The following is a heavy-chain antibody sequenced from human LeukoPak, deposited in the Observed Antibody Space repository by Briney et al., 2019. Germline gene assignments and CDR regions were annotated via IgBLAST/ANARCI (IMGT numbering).Heavy chain of an antibody. CDR2: IYLGDSDT. V-gene: IGHV5-51*01. J-gene: IGHJ4*02. CDR3: ARSGGSGWDEGFDY. CDR1: GYSFSSYW. Sequence: GESLKISCKGSGYSFSSYWIAWVRQMPGKGLEWMRIIYLGDSDTRYSPSFQGQVIISADKSISTAYLQWSSLKASDTATYYCARSGGSGWDEGFDYWGQGTLVTVSS. D-gene: IGHD6-19*01.